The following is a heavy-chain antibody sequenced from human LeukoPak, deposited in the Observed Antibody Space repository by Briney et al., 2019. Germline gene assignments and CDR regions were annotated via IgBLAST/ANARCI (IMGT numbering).Heavy chain of an antibody. J-gene: IGHJ4*02. Sequence: PGGSLRLSCAASGFTFSSYWMSWVRQAPGKGLEWVANIKQDGSEKYYVDSVKGRFTISRDNAKNSLYLQMNSLRAEDTAVYYCARDSSGWYLGSRSADYWGQGTLVTVSS. D-gene: IGHD6-19*01. CDR1: GFTFSSYW. V-gene: IGHV3-7*01. CDR2: IKQDGSEK. CDR3: ARDSSGWYLGSRSADY.